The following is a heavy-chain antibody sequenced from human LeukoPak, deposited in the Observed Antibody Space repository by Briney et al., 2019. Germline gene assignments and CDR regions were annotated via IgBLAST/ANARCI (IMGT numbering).Heavy chain of an antibody. CDR1: GFTFSSSA. J-gene: IGHJ5*02. V-gene: IGHV3-23*01. Sequence: PGGSLRLSCAASGFTFSSSAMNWVRQAPGEGLEWVSLIDDSGANTYYADSVKGRFTISRDSSKSTLYLQMNSLRAEDTGIYFCAKDNVPRVDLGGWFDPWGQGTLVTVSS. CDR2: IDDSGANT. D-gene: IGHD3-10*01. CDR3: AKDNVPRVDLGGWFDP.